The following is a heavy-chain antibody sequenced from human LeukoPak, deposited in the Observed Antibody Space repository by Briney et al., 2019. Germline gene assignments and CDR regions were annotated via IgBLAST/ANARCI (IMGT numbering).Heavy chain of an antibody. CDR1: GFTFSSYW. CDR3: AKVKRAVAGEYFDY. CDR2: IKSDGSST. D-gene: IGHD6-19*01. V-gene: IGHV3-74*01. Sequence: GGSLRLSCAASGFTFSSYWMHWVRHTPGKGLVWVSRIKSDGSSTSYADSVKGRFTISRDNAKNTLYLQMNSLRAEDTAVYYCAKVKRAVAGEYFDYWGQGTLVTVSS. J-gene: IGHJ4*02.